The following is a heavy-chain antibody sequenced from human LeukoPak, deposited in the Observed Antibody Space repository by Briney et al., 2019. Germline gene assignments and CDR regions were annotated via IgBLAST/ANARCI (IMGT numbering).Heavy chain of an antibody. V-gene: IGHV1-69*05. J-gene: IGHJ5*02. Sequence: SVKVSCEASGCTIRSYWINWVRQAPGQGLMWMAGIIPIFGRANYAQKFQGRVTITTDESTSTAYMELSSLRSEDTAVYYCARVLVPAATWFDPWGQGTLVTVSS. CDR2: IIPIFGRA. CDR1: GCTIRSYW. D-gene: IGHD2-2*01. CDR3: ARVLVPAATWFDP.